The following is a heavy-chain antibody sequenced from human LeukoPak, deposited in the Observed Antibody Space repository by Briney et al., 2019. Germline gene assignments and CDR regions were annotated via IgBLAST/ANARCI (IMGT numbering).Heavy chain of an antibody. CDR3: ARDGVYSFGFD. Sequence: GGSLRLSCAASGFTFSGYYMSWFRQAPGKGLEWVSYISSSGNMKYYADSVKGRFTISRDNDENTLRLQMNSLRVEDTAIYYCARDGVYSFGFDWGQGTLVTVSS. CDR1: GFTFSGYY. J-gene: IGHJ4*02. D-gene: IGHD5-18*01. CDR2: ISSSGNMK. V-gene: IGHV3-11*01.